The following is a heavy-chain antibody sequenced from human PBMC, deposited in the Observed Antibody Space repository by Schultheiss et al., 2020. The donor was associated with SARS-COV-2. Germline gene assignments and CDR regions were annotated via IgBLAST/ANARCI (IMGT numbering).Heavy chain of an antibody. D-gene: IGHD6-6*01. J-gene: IGHJ4*02. CDR3: VSTPSSSAGFDY. CDR2: ISGSGHNT. Sequence: GGSLRLSCAASGFTFSSYAMSWVRQAPGKGLEWVSLISGSGHNTYYADSVKGRFTISRENAKNSLYLQMNSLRAGDTAVYYCVSTPSSSAGFDYWGQGTLVTVSS. V-gene: IGHV3-23*01. CDR1: GFTFSSYA.